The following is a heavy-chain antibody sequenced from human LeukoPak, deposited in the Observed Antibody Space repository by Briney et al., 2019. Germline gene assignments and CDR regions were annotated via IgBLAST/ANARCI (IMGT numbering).Heavy chain of an antibody. D-gene: IGHD3-9*01. CDR1: GYTFTSYD. Sequence: ASVKVSCKASGYTFTSYDINWVRQATGQGLEWMGGIIPIFGTANYAQKFQGRVTITADESTSTAYMELSSLRSEDTAVYYCARMAYYDILTGYREYYFDYWGQGTLVTVSS. CDR2: IIPIFGTA. V-gene: IGHV1-69*13. J-gene: IGHJ4*02. CDR3: ARMAYYDILTGYREYYFDY.